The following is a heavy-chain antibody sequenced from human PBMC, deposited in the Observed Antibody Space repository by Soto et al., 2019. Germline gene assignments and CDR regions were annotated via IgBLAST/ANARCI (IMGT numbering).Heavy chain of an antibody. V-gene: IGHV1-3*01. D-gene: IGHD4-4*01. J-gene: IGHJ6*02. CDR3: ASSYSNSALIDYYYYGMDV. CDR1: GYTFTSYA. CDR2: INAGNGNT. Sequence: QAQLVQSGAEVKKPGASVKVSCKASGYTFTSYAMHWVRQAPGQRLEWMGWINAGNGNTKYSQKFQGRVTITRDTSASTAYMELSSLRSEDTAVYYCASSYSNSALIDYYYYGMDVWGQGTTVTVSS.